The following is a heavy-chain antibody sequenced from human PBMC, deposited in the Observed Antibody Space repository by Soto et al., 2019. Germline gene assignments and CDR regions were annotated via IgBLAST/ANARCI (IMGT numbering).Heavy chain of an antibody. D-gene: IGHD2-15*01. Sequence: PSETLSLTCTVSGGSISSYYWSWIRQRPGKGLEWLGYIYHSWSTYYNLSPKSRVTISVDTSKNQFSLKVNSITAADTAMYFCARAQGKDFYRMDVWGPGTTVTVSS. J-gene: IGHJ6*02. CDR1: GGSISSYY. V-gene: IGHV4-59*06. CDR2: IYHSWST. CDR3: ARAQGKDFYRMDV.